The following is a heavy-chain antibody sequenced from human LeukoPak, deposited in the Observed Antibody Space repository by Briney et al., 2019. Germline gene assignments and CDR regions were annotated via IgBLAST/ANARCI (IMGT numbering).Heavy chain of an antibody. Sequence: GGSLRLSCAASGFTFSSYAMSWVRQAPGKGLEWVSAISGSGGSTYYADSVKGRFTISRDNAKNSLYLQMNSLRAEDTAVHYCAREGYSGSFYYYYYYMDVWGKGTTVTVSS. D-gene: IGHD1-26*01. CDR3: AREGYSGSFYYYYYYMDV. V-gene: IGHV3-23*01. J-gene: IGHJ6*03. CDR1: GFTFSSYA. CDR2: ISGSGGST.